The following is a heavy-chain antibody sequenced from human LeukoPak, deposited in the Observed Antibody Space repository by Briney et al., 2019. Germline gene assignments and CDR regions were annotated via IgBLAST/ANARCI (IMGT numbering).Heavy chain of an antibody. D-gene: IGHD1-14*01. CDR3: ARVLEVTPEKLSLDY. CDR2: MNPNSGGT. CDR1: GYTFTSYD. V-gene: IGHV1-2*02. Sequence: ASVKVSCKASGYTFTSYDINWVRQAPGQGLEWMGWMNPNSGGTNYAQKFQGRVTMTRDTSISTAYMELSRLRSDDTAVYYCARVLEVTPEKLSLDYWGQGTLVTVSS. J-gene: IGHJ4*02.